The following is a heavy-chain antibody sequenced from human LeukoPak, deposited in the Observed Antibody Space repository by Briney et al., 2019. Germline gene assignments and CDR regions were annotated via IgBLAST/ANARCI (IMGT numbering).Heavy chain of an antibody. D-gene: IGHD3-22*01. CDR2: ISGSGGST. J-gene: IGHJ6*02. V-gene: IGHV3-23*01. Sequence: GGSLRLSCAASGFTFSSYAMSWVRQAPGKGLKWVSAISGSGGSTYYADSVKGRFTISRDNSKNTLYLQMNSLRAEDTAVYYCAKPLYDSSPYYYYGMDVWGQGTTVTVSS. CDR1: GFTFSSYA. CDR3: AKPLYDSSPYYYYGMDV.